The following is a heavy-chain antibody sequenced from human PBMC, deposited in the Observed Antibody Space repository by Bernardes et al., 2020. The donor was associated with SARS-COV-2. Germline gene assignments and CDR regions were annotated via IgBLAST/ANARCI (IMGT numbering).Heavy chain of an antibody. Sequence: SETLSLTCTVSGGSISSGSYYWTWVRQRPGKGLEWIGYIYHSVTTYNNTSLKSRLTMSVDTSTNVFSLKLTSVTAADTAVYYCARSVAGGYDSEAFDNWGRGTLVTVSS. V-gene: IGHV4-31*03. J-gene: IGHJ4*02. CDR3: ARSVAGGYDSEAFDN. D-gene: IGHD5-12*01. CDR2: IYHSVTT. CDR1: GGSISSGSYY.